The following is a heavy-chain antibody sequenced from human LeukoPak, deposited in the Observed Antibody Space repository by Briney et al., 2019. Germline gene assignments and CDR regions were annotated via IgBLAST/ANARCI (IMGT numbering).Heavy chain of an antibody. Sequence: GGSLRLSCAASGFTFSRYEMNWVRQAPGKGLEWVSYISSSGSTIYYADSVKGRLTISRDNAKNSLYLQMNSLRAEDTAVYYCARDSSLGGVRDYWGRGTLVTVSS. CDR1: GFTFSRYE. J-gene: IGHJ4*02. CDR2: ISSSGSTI. CDR3: ARDSSLGGVRDY. D-gene: IGHD3-16*01. V-gene: IGHV3-48*03.